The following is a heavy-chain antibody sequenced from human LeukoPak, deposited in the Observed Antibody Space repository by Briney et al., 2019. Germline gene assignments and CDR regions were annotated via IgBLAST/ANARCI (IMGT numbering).Heavy chain of an antibody. CDR2: IYYSGST. V-gene: IGHV4-30-4*08. CDR1: GGSISSGDYY. Sequence: SGTLSLTCTVSGGSISSGDYYWSWIRQPPGEGLEWIGYIYYSGSTYYNPSLKSRVTISVDTSKNQFSLKLSSVTAADTAVYYCARDRPGAYCSSTSCYKADAFDIWGQGTMVTVSS. D-gene: IGHD2-2*02. CDR3: ARDRPGAYCSSTSCYKADAFDI. J-gene: IGHJ3*02.